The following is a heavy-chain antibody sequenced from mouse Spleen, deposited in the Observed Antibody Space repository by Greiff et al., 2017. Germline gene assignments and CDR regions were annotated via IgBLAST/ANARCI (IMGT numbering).Heavy chain of an antibody. J-gene: IGHJ1*01. CDR2: IHSNSGST. D-gene: IGHD1-1*01. Sequence: QVQLQQPGAELVKPGASVKLSCKASGYTFTSYWMHWVKQRPGQGLEWIGMIHSNSGSTNYNEKFKSKATLTVDKSSSTAYMQLSSLTSEDSAVYYCARGVITTVVAPTGGFDVWRAGTTVTVSS. CDR1: GYTFTSYW. V-gene: IGHV1-64*01. CDR3: ARGVITTVVAPTGGFDV.